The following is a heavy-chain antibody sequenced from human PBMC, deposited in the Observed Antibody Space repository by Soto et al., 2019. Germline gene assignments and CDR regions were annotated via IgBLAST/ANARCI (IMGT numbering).Heavy chain of an antibody. Sequence: ASVKVSCKASGGTFGSYAISWVRQAPGQGLEWMGGIIPIFGTANYAQKFQGRVTITADESTSTAYMELSSLRSEDTAVYYCARKNTGLEWLLHQYYYYGMDVWGQGTTVTVSS. CDR1: GGTFGSYA. CDR3: ARKNTGLEWLLHQYYYYGMDV. D-gene: IGHD3-3*01. J-gene: IGHJ6*02. V-gene: IGHV1-69*13. CDR2: IIPIFGTA.